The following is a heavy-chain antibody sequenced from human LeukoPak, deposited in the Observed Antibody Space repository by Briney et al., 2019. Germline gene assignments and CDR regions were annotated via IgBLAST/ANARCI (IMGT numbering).Heavy chain of an antibody. D-gene: IGHD5-12*01. V-gene: IGHV4-59*01. CDR3: ARVLGRPPVVATVDY. CDR1: GGPSSSYY. Sequence: SETLSLTCTLSGGPSSSYYWSCTRKPPGKALEWLGYIYYSGSTNSNPSLKSRVSISVDTPKNQFSLKLSSVTAADTAVYYCARVLGRPPVVATVDYWGQGTLVTVSS. CDR2: IYYSGST. J-gene: IGHJ4*02.